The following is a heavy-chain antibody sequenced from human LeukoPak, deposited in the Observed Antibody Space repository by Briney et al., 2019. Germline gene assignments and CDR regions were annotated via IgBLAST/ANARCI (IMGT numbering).Heavy chain of an antibody. Sequence: GGSLRLSSAASGFTFSSYGMHWVRQAPGQGLERVAVIWYDGSSKYYADSVKGRFTISRDNSKNPLYLQMNSLRAEDTAVYYCARPMVRGVIHAPPDYWGQGTLVTVSS. CDR1: GFTFSSYG. D-gene: IGHD3-10*01. J-gene: IGHJ4*02. V-gene: IGHV3-33*01. CDR2: IWYDGSSK. CDR3: ARPMVRGVIHAPPDY.